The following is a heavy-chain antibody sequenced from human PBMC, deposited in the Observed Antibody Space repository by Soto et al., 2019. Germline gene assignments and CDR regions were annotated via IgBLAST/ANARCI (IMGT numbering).Heavy chain of an antibody. D-gene: IGHD5-18*01. Sequence: QVHVVESGGGVVLPGRSLRLSCATSGFTFSSYGMHWVRQAPGKGLEWVAVMSYDGSNTYYGESVKGRFTISRDNSKNTLYLQMNSLRAEDTAVYYCAKDDGLWYVDYWGQGILVTASS. J-gene: IGHJ4*02. CDR1: GFTFSSYG. CDR3: AKDDGLWYVDY. CDR2: MSYDGSNT. V-gene: IGHV3-30*18.